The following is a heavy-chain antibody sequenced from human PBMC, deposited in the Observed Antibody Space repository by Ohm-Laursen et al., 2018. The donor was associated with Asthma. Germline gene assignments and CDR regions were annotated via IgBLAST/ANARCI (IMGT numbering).Heavy chain of an antibody. Sequence: GASVKVSCKASGYTFTGYYMHWVRQAPGQGLEWMGRINPNSGGTNYAQKFQGRVTMTRDTSISTAYMELSRLRSDDTAVYYCARRSVGLPSHTVAFDIWGQGTMVTVSS. CDR1: GYTFTGYY. CDR3: ARRSVGLPSHTVAFDI. CDR2: INPNSGGT. J-gene: IGHJ3*02. D-gene: IGHD4-17*01. V-gene: IGHV1-2*06.